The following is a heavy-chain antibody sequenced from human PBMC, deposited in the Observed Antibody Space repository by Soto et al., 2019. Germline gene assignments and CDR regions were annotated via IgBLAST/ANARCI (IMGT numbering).Heavy chain of an antibody. CDR2: IWYDGSNK. V-gene: IGHV3-33*01. CDR3: AREGVVVVPAARYRWFDP. CDR1: GFTFSSYG. J-gene: IGHJ5*02. Sequence: PGRSLRLSCAASGFTFSSYGMHWVRQAPGKGLEWVAVIWYDGSNKYYADSVKGRFTISRDNSKNTLYLQMNSLRAEDTAVYYCAREGVVVVPAARYRWFDPCGEGTLVTVSS. D-gene: IGHD2-2*01.